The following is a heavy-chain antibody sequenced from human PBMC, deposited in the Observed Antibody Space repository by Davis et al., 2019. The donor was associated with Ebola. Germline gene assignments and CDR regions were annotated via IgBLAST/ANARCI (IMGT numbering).Heavy chain of an antibody. D-gene: IGHD6-25*01. J-gene: IGHJ4*02. CDR1: GFTFSSYW. Sequence: GESLKISCAASGFTFSSYWMSWVRQAPGKGLEWVSAISGSGGSTYYADSVKGRFTISRDNSKNTLYLQMNSLRAEDTAVYYCAKSAAPFDYWGQGTLVTVSS. V-gene: IGHV3-23*01. CDR3: AKSAAPFDY. CDR2: ISGSGGST.